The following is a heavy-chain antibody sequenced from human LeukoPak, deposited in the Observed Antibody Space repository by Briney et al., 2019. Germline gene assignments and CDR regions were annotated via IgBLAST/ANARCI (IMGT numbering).Heavy chain of an antibody. CDR3: AKQKYSYGSTYLDY. CDR2: ISGSGGST. D-gene: IGHD5-18*01. V-gene: IGHV3-23*01. CDR1: GFTFSSYA. J-gene: IGHJ4*02. Sequence: GGSLRLSCAASGFTFSSYAMSWVRQAPGKGLEWVSAISGSGGSTYYADSVKGRFTISRDNSKNTLYLQMNSLRAEDTAVYYCAKQKYSYGSTYLDYGGQGTLVTVSS.